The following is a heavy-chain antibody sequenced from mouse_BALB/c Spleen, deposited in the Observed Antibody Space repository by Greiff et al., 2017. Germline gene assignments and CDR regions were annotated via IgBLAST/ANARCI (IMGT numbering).Heavy chain of an antibody. CDR1: GYTFTSYW. D-gene: IGHD4-1*01. CDR2: INPSTGYT. J-gene: IGHJ4*01. CDR3: ARANWDAMDY. V-gene: IGHV1-7*01. Sequence: QLQQSGAELAKPGASVKMSCKASGYTFTSYWMHWVKQRPGQGLEWIGYINPSTGYTEYNQKFKDKATLTADKSSSTAYMQLSCLTSEDSAVYYCARANWDAMDYWGQGTSVTVSS.